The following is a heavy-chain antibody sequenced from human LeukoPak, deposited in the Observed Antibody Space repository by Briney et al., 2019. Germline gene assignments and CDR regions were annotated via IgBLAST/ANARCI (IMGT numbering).Heavy chain of an antibody. D-gene: IGHD3-10*01. J-gene: IGHJ5*02. Sequence: GASVKVSCKASGYTFTRYYMNWVRHAPGQGLEWMGIINPSGGSTNYAQKFQGRVTMTRDTSTSTIYMEVSSLRSEDTAVYYCATSFRAVNWFDPWGQGTLVTVSS. CDR2: INPSGGST. CDR1: GYTFTRYY. CDR3: ATSFRAVNWFDP. V-gene: IGHV1-46*01.